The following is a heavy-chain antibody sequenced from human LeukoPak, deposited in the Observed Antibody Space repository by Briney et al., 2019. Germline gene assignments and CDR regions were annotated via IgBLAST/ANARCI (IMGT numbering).Heavy chain of an antibody. Sequence: SVKVSCKASGGVFTTYAISWVRQAPGQGLEWMGSIIPFLGTTNYAQKFQGRVTITADKPTRTAYMELTYVRSDDTAVYYCTIIPNVILFTHYFEYWGQGTLVTVSS. CDR1: GGVFTTYA. D-gene: IGHD2-21*01. V-gene: IGHV1-69*04. CDR2: IIPFLGTT. CDR3: TIIPNVILFTHYFEY. J-gene: IGHJ4*02.